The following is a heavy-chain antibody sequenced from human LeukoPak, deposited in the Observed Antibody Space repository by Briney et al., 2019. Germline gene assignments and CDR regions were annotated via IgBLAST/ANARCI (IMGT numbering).Heavy chain of an antibody. CDR2: ISYDGSNK. J-gene: IGHJ3*02. CDR1: GFTFSSYG. D-gene: IGHD6-13*01. Sequence: GGSLRLSCAASGFTFSSYGMHWVRQAPGKGLEWVAVISYDGSNKYYADSVKGRFTISRDNSKNTLYLQMNSLRAEDTAVYYCAKDLFYSSSWYERNGAFDIWGQGTMVTVSS. V-gene: IGHV3-30*18. CDR3: AKDLFYSSSWYERNGAFDI.